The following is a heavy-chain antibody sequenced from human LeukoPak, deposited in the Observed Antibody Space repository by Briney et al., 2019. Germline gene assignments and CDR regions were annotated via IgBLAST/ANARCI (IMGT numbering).Heavy chain of an antibody. CDR1: GYTFTGYY. J-gene: IGHJ3*02. CDR3: ARERWLQHDAFDI. V-gene: IGHV1-2*04. Sequence: ASVKVSCKASGYTFTGYYMHWARQAPGQGLEWMGWINPNSGGTNYAQKFQGWVTMTRDTSISTAYMELSRLRSDDTAVYYCARERWLQHDAFDIWGQGTMVTVSS. CDR2: INPNSGGT. D-gene: IGHD5-24*01.